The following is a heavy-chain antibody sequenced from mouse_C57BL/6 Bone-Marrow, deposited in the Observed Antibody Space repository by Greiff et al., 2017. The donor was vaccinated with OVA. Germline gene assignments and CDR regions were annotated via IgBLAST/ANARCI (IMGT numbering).Heavy chain of an antibody. Sequence: QVQLQQSGAELAKPGASVKLSCKASGYTFTSYWMHWVKQRPGQGLEWIGYINPSSGYTKYNQKFKDKATLTADKSSSTAYMQLISLTYEDSAVYYCAVRYSNYLYYAMDYWGQGTSVTVSS. CDR1: GYTFTSYW. J-gene: IGHJ4*01. D-gene: IGHD2-5*01. CDR3: AVRYSNYLYYAMDY. V-gene: IGHV1-7*01. CDR2: INPSSGYT.